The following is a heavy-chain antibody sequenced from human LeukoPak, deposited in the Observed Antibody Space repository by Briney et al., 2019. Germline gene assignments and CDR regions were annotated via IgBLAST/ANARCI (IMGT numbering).Heavy chain of an antibody. CDR1: GGTFSSYA. D-gene: IGHD3-9*01. CDR3: ARGFPNVNKYYDILTGYPYYFDY. CDR2: IIPIFGTA. V-gene: IGHV1-69*13. Sequence: GASVKVSWKASGGTFSSYAISWVRQAPGQGLEWMGGIIPIFGTANYAQKFQGRVTITADESTSTAYMELSSLRSEDTAVYYCARGFPNVNKYYDILTGYPYYFDYWGQGTLVTVSS. J-gene: IGHJ4*02.